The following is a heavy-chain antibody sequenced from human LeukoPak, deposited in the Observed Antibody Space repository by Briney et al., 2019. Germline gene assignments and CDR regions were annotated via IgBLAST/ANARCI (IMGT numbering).Heavy chain of an antibody. D-gene: IGHD3-22*01. CDR2: IYPGDSDT. Sequence: GESLKISCKGSGYSFISYWIGWVRQMPGRGLEWMGIIYPGDSDTRYSPSFQGQVTISADKSISTAYLQWSSLKASDTAMYYCARPYYYDSSGYPLAQDAFDIWGQGTMVTVSS. CDR1: GYSFISYW. CDR3: ARPYYYDSSGYPLAQDAFDI. J-gene: IGHJ3*02. V-gene: IGHV5-51*01.